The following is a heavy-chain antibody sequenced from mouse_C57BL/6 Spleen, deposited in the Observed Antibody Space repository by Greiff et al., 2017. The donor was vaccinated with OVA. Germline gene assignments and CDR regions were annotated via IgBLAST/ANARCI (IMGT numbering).Heavy chain of an antibody. Sequence: VQLQQSGPELVKPGASVKISCKASGYTFTDYYMNWVKQSHGKSLEWIGDINPNNGGTSYNQKFKGKATLTVDKSSSTAYMELRSLTSEDSAVYYCARGGSSGYVGYWGQGTTLTVSS. CDR3: ARGGSSGYVGY. CDR2: INPNNGGT. J-gene: IGHJ2*01. D-gene: IGHD3-2*02. V-gene: IGHV1-26*01. CDR1: GYTFTDYY.